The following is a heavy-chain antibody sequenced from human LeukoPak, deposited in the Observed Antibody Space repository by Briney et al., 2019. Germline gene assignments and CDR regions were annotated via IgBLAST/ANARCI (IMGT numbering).Heavy chain of an antibody. CDR1: GYTLTAYY. D-gene: IGHD6-13*01. CDR3: ARGRDGTDY. J-gene: IGHJ4*02. CDR2: INPNSGGT. Sequence: ASVKVSCKASGYTLTAYYIYWVRQAPGQGLEWMGRINPNSGGTDYAQNFQGRVTMTRDTSISTAYMELSSLRSEDTAVYYCARGRDGTDYWGQGTLVTVSS. V-gene: IGHV1-2*06.